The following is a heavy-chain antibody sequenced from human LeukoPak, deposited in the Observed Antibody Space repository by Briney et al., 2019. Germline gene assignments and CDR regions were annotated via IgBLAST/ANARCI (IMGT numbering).Heavy chain of an antibody. CDR3: ARFQYSSADV. CDR1: GYSFTSYW. D-gene: IGHD6-19*01. V-gene: IGHV5-51*01. J-gene: IGHJ6*04. Sequence: GESLKISCKGSGYSFTSYWIGWVRQMAGKGLEGMGIIYPGDSDTRYSPSFQSQVTISADQSVSTASLQWSSLKASDTAMYYCARFQYSSADVWGKGTTVTISS. CDR2: IYPGDSDT.